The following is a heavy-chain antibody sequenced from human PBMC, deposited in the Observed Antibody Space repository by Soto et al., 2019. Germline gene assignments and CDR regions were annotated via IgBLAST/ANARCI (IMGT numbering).Heavy chain of an antibody. CDR2: IEQDGSEK. CDR1: GFSICRCS. V-gene: IGHV3-7*01. Sequence: GSLWLSSAASGFSICRCSTSFVRKAPGKGLEWVANIEQDGSEKYYVDSVKGRFTISRDNARNSLNLQMNSLRAEDTAVYYCVRDAPFDWPSNWSDPWGQGTLVTVSS. J-gene: IGHJ5*02. D-gene: IGHD3-9*01. CDR3: VRDAPFDWPSNWSDP.